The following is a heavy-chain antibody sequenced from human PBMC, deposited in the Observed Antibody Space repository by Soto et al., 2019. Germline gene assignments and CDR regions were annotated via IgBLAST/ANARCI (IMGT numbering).Heavy chain of an antibody. V-gene: IGHV3-21*01. CDR3: AREPLPFIAGDRDHSWFDP. CDR1: GFTFSSYS. CDR2: ISSSSSYI. J-gene: IGHJ5*02. D-gene: IGHD6-13*01. Sequence: EVQLVESGGGLVKPGGSLRLSCAASGFTFSSYSMNWVRQAPGKGLEWVSSISSSSSYIYYADSVKGRFTISRDNAKNALYLQRNSLRAEDTAVYYCAREPLPFIAGDRDHSWFDPWGQGTLVTVSA.